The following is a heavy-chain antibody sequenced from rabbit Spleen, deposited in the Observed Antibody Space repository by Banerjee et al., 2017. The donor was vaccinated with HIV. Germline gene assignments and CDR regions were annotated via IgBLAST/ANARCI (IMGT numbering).Heavy chain of an antibody. CDR3: ARDSGSSFSSYGMDL. CDR2: IEGGSSAFS. J-gene: IGHJ6*01. CDR1: GVSFSSSHY. D-gene: IGHD8-1*01. Sequence: QSLEESGGDLVKPEGSLTLTCIASGVSFSSSHYMCWVRQAPGKGLEWIACIEGGSSAFSYFASWAKGRFTISKTSSTTVTLQMTSLTAADTATYFCARDSGSSFSSYGMDLWGPGTLVTVS. V-gene: IGHV1S40*01.